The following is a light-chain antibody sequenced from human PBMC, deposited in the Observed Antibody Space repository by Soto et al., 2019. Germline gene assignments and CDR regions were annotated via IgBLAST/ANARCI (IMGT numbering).Light chain of an antibody. Sequence: DIQMTQSPSSLSASVGDRVTITCKSSQDISNYLNWYQQKPGKAHKLLIYAASNLETGVPSRFSGSGSGTDFPFTISRLQPEDIASYYCQQYDNLPLTFGGGTKVEIK. J-gene: IGKJ4*01. CDR3: QQYDNLPLT. CDR2: AAS. CDR1: QDISNY. V-gene: IGKV1-33*01.